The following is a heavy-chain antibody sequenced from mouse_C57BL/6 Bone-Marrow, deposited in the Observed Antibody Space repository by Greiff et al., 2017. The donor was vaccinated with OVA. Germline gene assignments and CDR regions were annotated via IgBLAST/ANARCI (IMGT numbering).Heavy chain of an antibody. D-gene: IGHD1-1*01. Sequence: VQLKQSGGGLVKPGGSLKLSCAASGFTFSDYGMHWVRQAPEKGLEWVAYISSGSSTIYYADTVKGRFTISRDNAKNTLFLQMTSLRSEDTAMYYCARGNSDSSRGTWFAYWGQGTLVTVSA. CDR2: ISSGSSTI. J-gene: IGHJ3*01. V-gene: IGHV5-17*01. CDR3: ARGNSDSSRGTWFAY. CDR1: GFTFSDYG.